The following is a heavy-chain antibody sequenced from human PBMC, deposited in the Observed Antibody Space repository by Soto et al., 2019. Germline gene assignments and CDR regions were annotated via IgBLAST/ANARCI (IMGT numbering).Heavy chain of an antibody. V-gene: IGHV3-73*01. D-gene: IGHD3-10*01. CDR3: TIAVVRGVISYYYGMDV. CDR1: GFTFSGSA. CDR2: IRSKANSYAT. J-gene: IGHJ6*02. Sequence: GGSLRLSCAASGFTFSGSAMHWVRQASGKGLEWVGRIRSKANSYATAYAASVKGRFTISRDDSKNTAYLQMNSLKTEDTAVYYCTIAVVRGVISYYYGMDVWGQGTTVTVSS.